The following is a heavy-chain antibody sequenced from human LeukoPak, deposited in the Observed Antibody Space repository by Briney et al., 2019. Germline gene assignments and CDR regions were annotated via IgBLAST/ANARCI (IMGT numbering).Heavy chain of an antibody. J-gene: IGHJ3*02. CDR3: ARGGTMVRGVRTTRAFDI. D-gene: IGHD3-10*01. V-gene: IGHV4-34*01. Sequence: PSETLSLTCAVYGGSFSGYYWSWIRQPPGKGLEWIGEINHSGSTNYNPSLKSRVTISVDTSKNQFSVKLRSVAAADTAGYYCARGGTMVRGVRTTRAFDIWGQGTMVTVSS. CDR1: GGSFSGYY. CDR2: INHSGST.